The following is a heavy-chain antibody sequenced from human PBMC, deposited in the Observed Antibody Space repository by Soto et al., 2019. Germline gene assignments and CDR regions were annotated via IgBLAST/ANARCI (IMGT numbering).Heavy chain of an antibody. CDR3: ARDRLGRATGDAFDI. J-gene: IGHJ3*02. V-gene: IGHV4-31*03. CDR2: IYYSGST. CDR1: GGSISSGGYY. Sequence: QVQLQESGPGLVKPSQTLSLTCTVSGGSISSGGYYWSWIRQHPGKGLEWIGYIYYSGSTYYNPSLKSRVTVSVDTSKNQFSRKLGSVTAADTAVYYCARDRLGRATGDAFDIWGQGKMVTVSS. D-gene: IGHD3-9*01.